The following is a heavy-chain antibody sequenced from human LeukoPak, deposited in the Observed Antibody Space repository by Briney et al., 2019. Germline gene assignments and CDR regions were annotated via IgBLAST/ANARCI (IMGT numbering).Heavy chain of an antibody. CDR2: ISGSGGST. CDR1: GFTFSSYA. J-gene: IGHJ4*02. D-gene: IGHD3-22*01. CDR3: ATTRYYYDSSGYSNFDY. Sequence: GSLRLSCAASGFTFSSYAMNWVRQAPGKGLEWVSAISGSGGSTYYADSVKGRFTISRDNSKNTLYLQMNSLRAEDTAVYYCATTRYYYDSSGYSNFDYWGQGTLVTVSS. V-gene: IGHV3-23*01.